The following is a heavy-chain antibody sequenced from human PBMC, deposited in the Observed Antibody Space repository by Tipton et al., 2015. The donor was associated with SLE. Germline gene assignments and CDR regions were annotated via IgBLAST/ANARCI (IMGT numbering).Heavy chain of an antibody. CDR3: ARGSVWGIHVGYFDY. J-gene: IGHJ4*02. CDR2: IYYSGST. V-gene: IGHV4-39*07. Sequence: TLSLTCTVSGGSISSSSYYWGWIRQPPGKGLEWIGSIYYSGSTYYNPSLKSRVTISVDTSKNQFSLKLSSVTAADTAVYYCARGSVWGIHVGYFDYWGQGTLVTVSS. CDR1: GGSISSSSYY. D-gene: IGHD3-16*01.